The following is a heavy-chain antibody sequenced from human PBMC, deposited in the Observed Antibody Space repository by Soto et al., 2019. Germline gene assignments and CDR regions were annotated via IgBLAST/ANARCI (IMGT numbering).Heavy chain of an antibody. Sequence: GESLKISCKGSGYSFTSYWIGWVRQMPGKGLEWMGIIYPGDSDTRYSPSFQGQVTISADKSISTAYLQWSSLKASDTAMYYCARNDGHLDYYYYGMDVWGQGTTVTVSS. J-gene: IGHJ6*02. CDR3: ARNDGHLDYYYYGMDV. CDR1: GYSFTSYW. V-gene: IGHV5-51*01. D-gene: IGHD1-1*01. CDR2: IYPGDSDT.